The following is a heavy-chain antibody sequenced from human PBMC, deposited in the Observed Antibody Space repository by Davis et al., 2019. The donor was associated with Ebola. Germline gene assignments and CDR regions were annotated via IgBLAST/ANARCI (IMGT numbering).Heavy chain of an antibody. CDR3: TKDYGGTSDY. V-gene: IGHV3-49*04. J-gene: IGHJ4*02. CDR2: IRSKGFGGTT. Sequence: GESLKISCTASGFTFGDYAMSWVRQAPGKGLEWVSFIRSKGFGGTTEYAASVKGRFTISRDDSKSIAYLQMNSLKTEDTAVYYCTKDYGGTSDYWGQGTLVTVSS. CDR1: GFTFGDYA. D-gene: IGHD4-23*01.